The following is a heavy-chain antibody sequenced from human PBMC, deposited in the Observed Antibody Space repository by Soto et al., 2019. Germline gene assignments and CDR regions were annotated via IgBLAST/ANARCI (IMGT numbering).Heavy chain of an antibody. J-gene: IGHJ4*02. V-gene: IGHV3-48*03. CDR3: ARIGITMVRGVLDDY. Sequence: EVQLVESGGGLVQPGGSLRLSCAASGFTFSSYEMNWVRQAPGKGLEWVSYISSSGSTIYYADSVKGRFTISRDNAKNSLYLQMNSLRAEDTAVYYCARIGITMVRGVLDDYGGQGTLVTVSS. CDR1: GFTFSSYE. CDR2: ISSSGSTI. D-gene: IGHD3-10*01.